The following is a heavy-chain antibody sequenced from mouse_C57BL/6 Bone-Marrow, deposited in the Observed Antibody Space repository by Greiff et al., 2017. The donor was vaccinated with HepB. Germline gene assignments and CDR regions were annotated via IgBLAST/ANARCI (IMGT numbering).Heavy chain of an antibody. CDR2: ISYDGSN. Sequence: EVKLQESGPGLVKPSQSLSLTCSVTGYSITSGYYWNWIRQFPGNKLEWMGYISYDGSNNYNPSLKNRISITRETSKNQFFMKLNSVTTEDTATYYSATRRKFLTGWGFDYWGQGTTLTVSS. CDR1: GYSITSGYY. V-gene: IGHV3-6*01. J-gene: IGHJ2*01. CDR3: ATRRKFLTGWGFDY. D-gene: IGHD1-2*01.